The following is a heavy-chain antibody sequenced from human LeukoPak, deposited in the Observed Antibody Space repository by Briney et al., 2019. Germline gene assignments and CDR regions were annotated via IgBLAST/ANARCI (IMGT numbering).Heavy chain of an antibody. CDR2: AYYSGST. V-gene: IGHV4-59*08. CDR3: ARHHNWNYDY. D-gene: IGHD1-20*01. Sequence: SGTLSLTCTVSGGSISSYYWSWISQPPGKGLEWIGYAYYSGSTNYNPSLKSRVTISVDTSKNQFSLRLSSVTAADTAVYYCARHHNWNYDYWGQGTLVTVSS. J-gene: IGHJ4*02. CDR1: GGSISSYY.